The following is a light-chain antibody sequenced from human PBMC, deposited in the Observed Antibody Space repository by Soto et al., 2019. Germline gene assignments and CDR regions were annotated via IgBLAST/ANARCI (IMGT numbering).Light chain of an antibody. CDR3: QQSGSSPPA. CDR1: QSVSTNY. CDR2: GAS. V-gene: IGKV3-20*01. J-gene: IGKJ1*01. Sequence: EIVLTQSPGTLSLSPGERATLSCRASQSVSTNYLAWYQRKPGQAPRLLIYGASSRATYIPDRFSGSGSGTDFTLTITRLEPEDVAVYYCQQSGSSPPAFGQGTKVEIK.